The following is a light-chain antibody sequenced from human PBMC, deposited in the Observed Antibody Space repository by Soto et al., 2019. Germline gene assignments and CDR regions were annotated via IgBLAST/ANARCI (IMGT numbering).Light chain of an antibody. J-gene: IGKJ1*01. CDR2: DAS. CDR1: QNIGNW. CDR3: QQYNDEPWT. Sequence: DIQMTQSPSTLSASVGDRVTITCHASQNIGNWLAWYQQKPGKTPDLLIYDASSLESGVPLRFSGSGSGTEFTLTISSLQTDDSATYYCQQYNDEPWTFGQGTKVDIK. V-gene: IGKV1-5*01.